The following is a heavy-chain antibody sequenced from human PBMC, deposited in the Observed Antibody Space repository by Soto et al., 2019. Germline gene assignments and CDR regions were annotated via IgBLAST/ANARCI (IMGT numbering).Heavy chain of an antibody. CDR3: TTGLSKGYYNFDY. D-gene: IGHD2-21*01. CDR2: IKGEADGGTT. V-gene: IGHV3-15*01. J-gene: IGHJ4*02. Sequence: GGSLSLSRARISSAIDRTWLSRVPQATGKGLEWVGRIKGEADGGTTDYAAPVKGRITISRDHSKDTLYLHMNSLKTEDTAVYYCTTGLSKGYYNFDYWGQET. CDR1: SSAIDRTW.